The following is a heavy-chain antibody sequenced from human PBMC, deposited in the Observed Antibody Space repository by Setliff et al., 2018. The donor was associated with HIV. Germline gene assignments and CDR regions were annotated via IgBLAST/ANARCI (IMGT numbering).Heavy chain of an antibody. CDR1: GGSISSYY. D-gene: IGHD3-3*01. V-gene: IGHV4-59*08. Sequence: SETLSLTCTVSGGSISSYYWSWIRQPPGKGLEWIGYIYYSGSTNYNPSLKGRVSMSTDMSKKEFSLSLTSVTVADTAVYYCARGRSDFNYWSGYYGWLDPWGQGILVTVSS. CDR2: IYYSGST. J-gene: IGHJ5*02. CDR3: ARGRSDFNYWSGYYGWLDP.